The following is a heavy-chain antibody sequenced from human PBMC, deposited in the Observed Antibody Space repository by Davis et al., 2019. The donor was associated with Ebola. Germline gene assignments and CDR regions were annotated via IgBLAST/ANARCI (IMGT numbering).Heavy chain of an antibody. V-gene: IGHV4-59*12. Sequence: PGGSLRLSCTVSGDSITSYYWSWIRQPPGKGLEWIGYIHYSGTTSYNPSLKSRITISVDTSKNQLSLKLSSVTAADTAVYYCARGRYYDYIWGSYRDDAFDIWGQGTMVTVSS. CDR2: IHYSGTT. CDR1: GDSITSYY. J-gene: IGHJ3*02. D-gene: IGHD3-16*02. CDR3: ARGRYYDYIWGSYRDDAFDI.